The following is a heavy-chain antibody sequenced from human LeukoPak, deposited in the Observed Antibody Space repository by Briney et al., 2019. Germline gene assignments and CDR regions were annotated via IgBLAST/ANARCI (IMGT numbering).Heavy chain of an antibody. CDR2: IYYSGST. D-gene: IGHD6-13*01. J-gene: IGHJ6*03. CDR1: GGSISSSSYY. Sequence: PSETLSLTCTVSGGSISSSSYYWGWIRQPPGKGLEWIGSIYYSGSTYYNPSLKSRVTISVDTSKNQFSLKLSSVTAADTAVYYCARADSSSWYEDYYYYYMDVWGKGTTVTVSS. CDR3: ARADSSSWYEDYYYYYMDV. V-gene: IGHV4-39*01.